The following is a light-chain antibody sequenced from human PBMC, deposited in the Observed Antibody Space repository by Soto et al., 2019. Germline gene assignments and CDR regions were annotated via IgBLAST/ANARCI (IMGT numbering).Light chain of an antibody. V-gene: IGKV1-5*01. CDR2: ATS. CDR1: QSISTS. J-gene: IGKJ5*01. Sequence: DIQMTQSPSSLSASVGDRVTITCRASQSISTSLNWYQQRPGEAPKLVIYATSNLQSGVPSRFSGSGSGTEFTLTISSLQPDDFATYYCQQYNSYSSFGQGTRLEIK. CDR3: QQYNSYSS.